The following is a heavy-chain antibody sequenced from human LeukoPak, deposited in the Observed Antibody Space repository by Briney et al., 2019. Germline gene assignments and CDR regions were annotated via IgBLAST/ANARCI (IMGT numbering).Heavy chain of an antibody. J-gene: IGHJ6*02. D-gene: IGHD6-19*01. CDR2: RKQDGSEK. V-gene: IGHV3-7*01. Sequence: PSETLSLTCTVSGGSISSSSYSWGWIRQPPGKGLEWVANRKQDGSEKYYVDSVKGRFTISRDNAKNSLYLQMNSLRAEDTAVYYCARDPYSSGWPSYYYYGMDVWGQGTTVTVSS. CDR3: ARDPYSSGWPSYYYYGMDV. CDR1: GGSISSSSYS.